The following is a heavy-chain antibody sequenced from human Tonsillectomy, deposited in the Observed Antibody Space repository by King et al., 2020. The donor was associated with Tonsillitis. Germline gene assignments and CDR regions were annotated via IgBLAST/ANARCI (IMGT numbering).Heavy chain of an antibody. CDR2: INHSGST. Sequence: VQLQQWGAGLLKPSETLSLTCAVYGGSFSGYYWSWIRQPPGKGLEWIGEINHSGSTNYNPSLKSRVTLSVDTSKNQFSLKLSSVTAADTAVYYCARGIPAPHYVWGSYRYAFDIWGQGTMVTVSS. J-gene: IGHJ3*02. CDR3: ARGIPAPHYVWGSYRYAFDI. CDR1: GGSFSGYY. V-gene: IGHV4-34*01. D-gene: IGHD3-16*02.